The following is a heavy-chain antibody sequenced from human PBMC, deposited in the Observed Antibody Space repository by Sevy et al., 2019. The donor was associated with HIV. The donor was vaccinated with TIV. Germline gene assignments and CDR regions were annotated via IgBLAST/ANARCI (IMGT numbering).Heavy chain of an antibody. D-gene: IGHD2-15*01. CDR2: IYPGDSDT. V-gene: IGHV5-51*01. J-gene: IGHJ1*01. CDR3: ARGYCSGGSCYGPLYFQH. Sequence: GESLKISCKGSGYSFTSYWIGWVRQMPGKGLEWMGIIYPGDSDTRDSPSFQGQVTISADKSISTAYLQWSSLKASDTAMYYCARGYCSGGSCYGPLYFQHWGQGTLVTVSS. CDR1: GYSFTSYW.